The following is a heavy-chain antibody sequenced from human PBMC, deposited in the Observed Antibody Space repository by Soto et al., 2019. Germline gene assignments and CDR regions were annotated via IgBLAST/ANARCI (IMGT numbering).Heavy chain of an antibody. V-gene: IGHV3-66*01. J-gene: IGHJ6*04. CDR2: IHSGGTT. Sequence: EVQLVESGGDLVQPGGSLRLSCAASGFSVSSKYMRWVRQAPGKGLEWVSLIHSGGTTYYAGSVKDRLTISRDYSENTLFLQKNNMSVEEMAVYYCTRDDVHFNGDTYYVVPMAVWGKGTTVTVSA. D-gene: IGHD2-8*01. CDR3: TRDDVHFNGDTYYVVPMAV. CDR1: GFSVSSKY.